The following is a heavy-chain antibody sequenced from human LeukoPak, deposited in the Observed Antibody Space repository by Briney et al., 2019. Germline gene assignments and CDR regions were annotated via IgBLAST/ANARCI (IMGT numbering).Heavy chain of an antibody. CDR2: IWYDGSNK. D-gene: IGHD6-19*01. CDR3: AREGGSSGWYSSWFDY. Sequence: PGGSLRLSCAASGFTFSSYGMHWVRQAPGKGLEWVAVIWYDGSNKYYADSVKGRFTISRDNSKNTLYLQMNSLGAEDTAVYYCAREGGSSGWYSSWFDYWGQGTLVTVSS. CDR1: GFTFSSYG. J-gene: IGHJ5*01. V-gene: IGHV3-33*01.